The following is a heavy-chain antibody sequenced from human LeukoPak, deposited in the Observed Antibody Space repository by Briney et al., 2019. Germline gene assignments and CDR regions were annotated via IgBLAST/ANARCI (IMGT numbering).Heavy chain of an antibody. V-gene: IGHV3-48*01. CDR2: NSSSSSTI. J-gene: IGHJ4*02. Sequence: GGSLRLSCAASGFTFSSYSMNWVRQAPGKGLEWVSYNSSSSSTIYYADSVKGRFTISRDNAKNSLYLQMNSLRAEDTAVYYCARSAIFPIFGVVIAPFGYWGQGTLVTVSS. CDR3: ARSAIFPIFGVVIAPFGY. CDR1: GFTFSSYS. D-gene: IGHD3-3*01.